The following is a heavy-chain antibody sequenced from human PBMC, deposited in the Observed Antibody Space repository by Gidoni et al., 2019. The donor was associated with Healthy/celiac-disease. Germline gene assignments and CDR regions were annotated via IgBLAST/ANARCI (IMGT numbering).Heavy chain of an antibody. V-gene: IGHV3-30*18. CDR1: GFTFSSYG. Sequence: QVQLVESGGGVVQPGRSLRLSCAASGFTFSSYGMHWVRQAPGKGLEWVAVRSYDGSNKYYADSVKGRFTISRDNSKNTLYLQMNSLRAEDTAVYYCAKDGREIAVAGPADIWGQGTMVTVSS. J-gene: IGHJ3*02. CDR2: RSYDGSNK. D-gene: IGHD6-19*01. CDR3: AKDGREIAVAGPADI.